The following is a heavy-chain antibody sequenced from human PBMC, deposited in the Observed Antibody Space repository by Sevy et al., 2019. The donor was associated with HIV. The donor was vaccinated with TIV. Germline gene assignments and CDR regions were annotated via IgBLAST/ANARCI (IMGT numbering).Heavy chain of an antibody. CDR2: ISPYDGDT. J-gene: IGHJ6*02. Sequence: ASVKVSCQSSGYNFNIYTIRWVRQARGQGLEWVGRISPYDGDTDYAHNFHGRVSLTMDTSTSTAYLGLTSLRSDDTAVYFCTRDTWELLTGIAYYYSGMDVWGQGTTVTVSS. CDR1: GYNFNIYT. CDR3: TRDTWELLTGIAYYYSGMDV. D-gene: IGHD1-26*01. V-gene: IGHV1-18*01.